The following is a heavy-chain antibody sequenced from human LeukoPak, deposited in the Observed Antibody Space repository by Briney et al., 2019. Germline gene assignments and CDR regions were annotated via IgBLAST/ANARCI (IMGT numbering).Heavy chain of an antibody. Sequence: PSETLSLTCTVSGGSISSYYWSWIRQPAGTALEGIGRIYTSGTITYNPSLKSQVTMSVDTSKNQFSLKLSSVTAADTAVYYCARDSGTTGEVKFDPWGQGTLVTVSS. J-gene: IGHJ5*02. CDR1: GGSISSYY. V-gene: IGHV4-4*07. CDR2: IYTSGTI. CDR3: ARDSGTTGEVKFDP. D-gene: IGHD3-10*01.